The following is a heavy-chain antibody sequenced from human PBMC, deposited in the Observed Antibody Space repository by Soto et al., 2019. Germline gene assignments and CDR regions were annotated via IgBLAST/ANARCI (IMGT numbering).Heavy chain of an antibody. CDR1: GFTFSSYA. V-gene: IGHV3-23*01. CDR3: ATFYGDYAGGGFFQH. D-gene: IGHD4-17*01. J-gene: IGHJ1*01. CDR2: ITGPGRTT. Sequence: GGSLRLSCAPSGFTFSSYAMNWVRQAPGKGLEWVSAITGPGRTTFYADSVKGRFTISRDNSKNTLYLQMSSLRAEDTGVYYCATFYGDYAGGGFFQHWGRGTLVTVSS.